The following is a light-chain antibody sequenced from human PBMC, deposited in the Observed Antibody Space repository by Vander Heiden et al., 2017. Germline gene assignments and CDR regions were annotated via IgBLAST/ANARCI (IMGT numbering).Light chain of an antibody. CDR3: QHYSNWPLT. CDR1: QSVSNN. CDR2: GAS. Sequence: RVLTHSPATLSVSPGERVTLTCRASQSVSNNLAWYQQKPGQAPRFLIYGASTRATGIPARFSGSGSGTEFTLTISSLESEDFAVYYCQHYSNWPLTFGGGTKVEIK. J-gene: IGKJ4*01. V-gene: IGKV3-15*01.